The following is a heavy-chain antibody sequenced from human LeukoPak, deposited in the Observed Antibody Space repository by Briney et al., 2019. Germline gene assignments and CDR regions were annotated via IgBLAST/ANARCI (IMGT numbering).Heavy chain of an antibody. CDR1: GFTFSDYY. CDR2: ISSSGSTI. Sequence: GGSLRLSCAASGFTFSDYYMSWIRQAPGKGLEWVSYISSSGSTIYYADSVKGRFTISRDNAKNSLYLQMNSLRAEDTAVYYCAKDLIVGATPYWGQGTLVTVSP. J-gene: IGHJ4*02. CDR3: AKDLIVGATPY. V-gene: IGHV3-11*01. D-gene: IGHD1-26*01.